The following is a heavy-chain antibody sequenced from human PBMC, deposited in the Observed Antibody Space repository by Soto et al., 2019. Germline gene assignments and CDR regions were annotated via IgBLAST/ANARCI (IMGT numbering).Heavy chain of an antibody. CDR1: GFTFSPFA. CDR2: IYFDGSEK. J-gene: IGHJ3*01. D-gene: IGHD3-22*01. CDR3: VRDQDRSPPRAFDL. Sequence: QVQLVESGGGVVQPGRSLRLSCAASGFTFSPFAMHWVRQAPGKGLEWVAIIYFDGSEKYYAESVRGRFTISKDNSKNTLYLQMNSLRVEDTAVYYCVRDQDRSPPRAFDLWGQGTTVTVSS. V-gene: IGHV3-33*01.